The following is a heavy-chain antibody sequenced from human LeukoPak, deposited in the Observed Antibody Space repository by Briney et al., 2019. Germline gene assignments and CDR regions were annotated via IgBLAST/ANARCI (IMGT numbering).Heavy chain of an antibody. CDR2: IITIFGRP. J-gene: IGHJ4*02. V-gene: IGHV1-69*06. CDR3: ASRWGGY. Sequence: SVKVSCKTSADTFNSFAITWVRQAPGQGLEWMGGIITIFGRPNYPQNFKGRVTITADSSTSTSYLELKSLTSEDTAVYFCASRWGGYWGQGTLVTVSS. D-gene: IGHD3-16*01. CDR1: ADTFNSFA.